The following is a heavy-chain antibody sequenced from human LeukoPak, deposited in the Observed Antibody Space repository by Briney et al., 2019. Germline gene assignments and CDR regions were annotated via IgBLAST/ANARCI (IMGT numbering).Heavy chain of an antibody. J-gene: IGHJ4*02. CDR2: IRQNGSEK. CDR3: ARGDYYDSRIDY. D-gene: IGHD3-22*01. Sequence: GGSLRLSCAASGFTFSTYWMSWVRQAPGKGLEWVANIRQNGSEKYYVDSVKGRFTISRDNAKNSLYMQMNSLRAEDTAVYYCARGDYYDSRIDYWGQGTLVTVSS. CDR1: GFTFSTYW. V-gene: IGHV3-7*01.